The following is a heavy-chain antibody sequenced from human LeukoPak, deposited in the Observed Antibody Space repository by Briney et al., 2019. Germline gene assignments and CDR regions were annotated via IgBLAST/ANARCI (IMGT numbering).Heavy chain of an antibody. CDR3: AKGPYGLGIYYGMDV. Sequence: VASVKVSCKASGYTFTSYYMHWVRQAPGQGLEWMGIINPSGGSTSYAQKFQGRVTMTRDTSTSTVHMELSSLRYEDTAVYYCAKGPYGLGIYYGMDVWGQGTTVTV. CDR2: INPSGGST. J-gene: IGHJ6*02. V-gene: IGHV1-46*01. D-gene: IGHD3-10*01. CDR1: GYTFTSYY.